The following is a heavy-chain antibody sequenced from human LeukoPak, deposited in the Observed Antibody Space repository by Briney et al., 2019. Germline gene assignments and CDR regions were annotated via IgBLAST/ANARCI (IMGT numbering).Heavy chain of an antibody. CDR2: VYYGWIN. CDR1: VGAISGYY. D-gene: IGHD1-26*01. CDR3: ARHLDSGNYPWDY. V-gene: IGHV4-59*08. J-gene: IGHJ4*02. Sequence: PSETLSLTCTLSVGAISGYYWSCIRQPPGQGLEWIEYVYYGWINHYNPSLKSQVLLSVDTSKNKFSLKVRAVTAADTAVYYGARHLDSGNYPWDYWGQGTVVTVSS.